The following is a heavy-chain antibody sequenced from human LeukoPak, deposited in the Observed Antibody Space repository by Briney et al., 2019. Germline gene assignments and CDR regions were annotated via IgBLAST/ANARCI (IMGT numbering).Heavy chain of an antibody. CDR2: IYTSGST. J-gene: IGHJ6*03. V-gene: IGHV4-39*07. Sequence: PSETLSLTCTVSGGSISSSSYYWGWIRQPPGKGLEWIGRIYTSGSTNYNPSLKSRVTISVDTSKNQFSLKLSSVTAADTAVYYCARDRIAAAGTPFYYYYYMDVWGKGTTVTVSS. CDR3: ARDRIAAAGTPFYYYYYMDV. D-gene: IGHD6-13*01. CDR1: GGSISSSSYY.